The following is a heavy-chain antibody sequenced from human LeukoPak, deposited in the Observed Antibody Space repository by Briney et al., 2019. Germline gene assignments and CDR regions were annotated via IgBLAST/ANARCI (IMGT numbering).Heavy chain of an antibody. CDR1: GGSISSGSYY. J-gene: IGHJ4*02. CDR2: IYTSGST. V-gene: IGHV4-61*02. Sequence: SETLSLTCTVSGGSISSGSYYWSWIRQPAGKGLEWIGRIYTSGSTNYNPSLKSRVTISVDTSKNQFSLKLSSVTAADTAVYYCARTTVTTSPFDYWGQGTLVTVSS. D-gene: IGHD4-17*01. CDR3: ARTTVTTSPFDY.